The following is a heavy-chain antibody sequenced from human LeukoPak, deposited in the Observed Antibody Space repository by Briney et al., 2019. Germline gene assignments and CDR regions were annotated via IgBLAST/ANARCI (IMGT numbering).Heavy chain of an antibody. Sequence: SETVSLTCAVYGGSFSGYYWSWIRQPPGKGLEWIGEINHSGSTNYNPSLKSRATIPVATSKNQSSLTLSSVTAADTAVYYCARGRIAARPRGFDYWGQGTLVTVSS. D-gene: IGHD6-6*01. CDR2: INHSGST. CDR1: GGSFSGYY. V-gene: IGHV4-34*01. J-gene: IGHJ4*02. CDR3: ARGRIAARPRGFDY.